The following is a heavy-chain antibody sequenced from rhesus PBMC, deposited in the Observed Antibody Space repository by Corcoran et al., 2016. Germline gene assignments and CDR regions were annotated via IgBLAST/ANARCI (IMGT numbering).Heavy chain of an antibody. CDR2: INGISGNT. D-gene: IGHD6-37*01. V-gene: IGHV4-80*01. CDR1: GSSISSYW. CDR3: ARDGKRWLARFDY. J-gene: IGHJ4*01. Sequence: QVQLQESGPGLVKPSETLSLTCAVSGSSISSYWWNWIRQPPGKGLEWIGEINGISGNTNYNPSIQSRVTISQAASKTQFSLRLSAVTAAGTAVYYCARDGKRWLARFDYWGQGVLVTVSS.